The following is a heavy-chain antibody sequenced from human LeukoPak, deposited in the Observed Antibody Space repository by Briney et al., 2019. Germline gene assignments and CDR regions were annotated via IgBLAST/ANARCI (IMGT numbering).Heavy chain of an antibody. D-gene: IGHD2-2*01. Sequence: ASVKVSCKASGYTFTGDYMQWVRQAPGQGLEWMGWINPNSGGTNYAQKLQGRVTMTRDTSISTAYMELSRLRSDDTAVYYCARNGEYCSSTSCHYYYYGMDVWGQGTTVTVSS. CDR3: ARNGEYCSSTSCHYYYYGMDV. V-gene: IGHV1-2*02. CDR1: GYTFTGDY. J-gene: IGHJ6*02. CDR2: INPNSGGT.